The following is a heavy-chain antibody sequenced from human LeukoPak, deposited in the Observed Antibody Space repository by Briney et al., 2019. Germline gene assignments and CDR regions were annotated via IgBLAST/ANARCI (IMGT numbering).Heavy chain of an antibody. CDR1: GFTFSTYG. D-gene: IGHD3-22*01. J-gene: IGHJ6*03. Sequence: GGSLRLSCATSGFTFSTYGMTWVHQAPGKGLEWVAGISGRGITTAYAESVEGRFTISRDNSKSTLYVQMDSLRVEDTAVYYCAKYDNGFFYYYLDVWGKGTTVTVSS. CDR3: AKYDNGFFYYYLDV. V-gene: IGHV3-23*01. CDR2: ISGRGITT.